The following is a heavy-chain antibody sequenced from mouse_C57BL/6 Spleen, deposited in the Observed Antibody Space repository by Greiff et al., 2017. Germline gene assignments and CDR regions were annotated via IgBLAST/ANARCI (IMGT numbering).Heavy chain of an antibody. J-gene: IGHJ4*01. CDR2: IDPETGGT. CDR1: GYTFTDYE. CDR3: TNRWLPLYAMDY. D-gene: IGHD2-3*01. Sequence: VQLQQSGAELVRPGASVTLSCKASGYTFTDYEMHWVKQTPVHGLEWIGAIDPETGGTAYNQKFKGKAILTADKSSSTAYMELRSLTSEDSAVYYCTNRWLPLYAMDYWGQGTSVTVSS. V-gene: IGHV1-15*01.